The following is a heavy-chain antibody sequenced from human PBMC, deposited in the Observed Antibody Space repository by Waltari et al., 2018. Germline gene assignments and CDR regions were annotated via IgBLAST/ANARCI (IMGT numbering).Heavy chain of an antibody. D-gene: IGHD6-19*01. CDR2: ISAYNGNT. V-gene: IGHV1-18*01. CDR3: ATLYSSGWYAGHDAFDI. J-gene: IGHJ3*02. Sequence: QVQLVQSGAEVKKPGASVKVSCKASGYTFTSYGISWVRQAPGQGLEWMGWISAYNGNTNYAQKLQGRVTMTTDTSTSTAYMELRSLRSDDTAVYYCATLYSSGWYAGHDAFDIWGQGTMVTVSS. CDR1: GYTFTSYG.